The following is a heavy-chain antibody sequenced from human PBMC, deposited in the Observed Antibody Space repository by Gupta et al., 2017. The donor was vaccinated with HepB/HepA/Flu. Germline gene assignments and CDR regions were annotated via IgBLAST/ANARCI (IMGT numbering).Heavy chain of an antibody. Sequence: QVQLQESGPGLVKPSETLSLTCTVSGAPISSYYWSWVRQPPGKGLEWIGCIFYTGITKYNPSLKSRVSMSADRSKSQVSLKLTSVTAADTAVYYCARVNYYYETPLTWGQGTLVTVSS. CDR1: GAPISSYY. V-gene: IGHV4-59*01. D-gene: IGHD3-22*01. CDR3: ARVNYYYETPLT. CDR2: IFYTGIT. J-gene: IGHJ3*01.